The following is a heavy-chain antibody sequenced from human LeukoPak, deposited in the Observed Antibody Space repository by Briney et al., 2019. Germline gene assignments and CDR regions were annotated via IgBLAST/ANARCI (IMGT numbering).Heavy chain of an antibody. CDR2: ISSSSSYI. V-gene: IGHV3-21*04. CDR1: GFTFSSYS. J-gene: IGHJ6*03. D-gene: IGHD4-17*01. Sequence: PGGSLRLSCAASGFTFSSYSMNWVRQAPGKGLEWVSSISSSSSYIYYADSVKGRFTISRDNSKNTLYLQMNSLRAEDTAVYYCTTRLTTVTQLYMDVWGKGTTVTISS. CDR3: TTRLTTVTQLYMDV.